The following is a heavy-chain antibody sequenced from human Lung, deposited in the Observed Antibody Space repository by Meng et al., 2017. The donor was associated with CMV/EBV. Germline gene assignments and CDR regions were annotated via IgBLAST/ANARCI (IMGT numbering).Heavy chain of an antibody. J-gene: IGHJ4*02. CDR3: ATDPDGDFYFDY. Sequence: GGSLRLXCVASGFTFRTYGMNWVRQAPGKGLEWVSHINSESTNIGYAGSVKGRFTISRDIACTSLYLQMNSLRAEDTAVYYCATDPDGDFYFDYWGQG. D-gene: IGHD4-17*01. V-gene: IGHV3-48*04. CDR1: GFTFRTYG. CDR2: INSESTNI.